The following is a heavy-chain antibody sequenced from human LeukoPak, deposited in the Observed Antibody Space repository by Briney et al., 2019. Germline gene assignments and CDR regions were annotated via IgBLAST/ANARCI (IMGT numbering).Heavy chain of an antibody. CDR3: AKTGNGYDPLYYYYMDV. CDR1: GGSISSYY. CDR2: IYTDGST. J-gene: IGHJ6*03. Sequence: PSETLSLTCSVSGGSISSYYWSWIRQPPGKGLEWLAFIYTDGSTNYNPSLKSRVTISVDTSSNQFSLKLSSVTAADTAVYFCAKTGNGYDPLYYYYMDVWGKGTTVTVSS. D-gene: IGHD5-12*01. V-gene: IGHV4-4*09.